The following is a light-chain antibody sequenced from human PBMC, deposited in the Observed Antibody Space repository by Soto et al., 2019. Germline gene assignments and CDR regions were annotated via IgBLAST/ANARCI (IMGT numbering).Light chain of an antibody. CDR2: KAS. J-gene: IGKJ1*01. CDR1: QTIRSW. Sequence: DIQMTKSNSTLSGSVGDRVTITCRASQTIRSWLAWYQQKPGKAPKLLIYKASTLKSGVPSRFSGSGSGTEFTLTISSLQPDDFATYYCQHYNSYSEAFGQVTKVDI. CDR3: QHYNSYSEA. V-gene: IGKV1-5*03.